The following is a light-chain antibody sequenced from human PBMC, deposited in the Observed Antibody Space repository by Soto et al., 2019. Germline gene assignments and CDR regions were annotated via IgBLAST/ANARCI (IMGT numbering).Light chain of an antibody. CDR2: GAS. Sequence: FVLTQSPGTLSLSPGERATLSCRASQSVSSSYLAWYQQKPGQAPRLLISGASSRATGIPDRFSFSGSGTDITLTISRLEPEDFAVYYCQHYGSSFTFGPGTKVDIK. V-gene: IGKV3-20*01. CDR3: QHYGSSFT. J-gene: IGKJ3*01. CDR1: QSVSSSY.